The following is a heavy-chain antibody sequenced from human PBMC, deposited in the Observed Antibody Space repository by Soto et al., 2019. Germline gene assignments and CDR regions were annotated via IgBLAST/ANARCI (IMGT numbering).Heavy chain of an antibody. CDR3: ARDPVCRGGSRYDY. D-gene: IGHD2-15*01. Sequence: GGSLRLSCAASGFTFSRYWMTWVRQAPGKGLEWVANIKQDGSEIYYVDPVKGRFTISRDNAENSLYLQINSLRAEDTAVYYCARDPVCRGGSRYDYWGQGTLVTVSS. J-gene: IGHJ4*02. V-gene: IGHV3-7*01. CDR2: IKQDGSEI. CDR1: GFTFSRYW.